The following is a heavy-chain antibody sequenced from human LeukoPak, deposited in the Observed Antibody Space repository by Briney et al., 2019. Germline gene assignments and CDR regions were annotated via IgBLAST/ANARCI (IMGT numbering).Heavy chain of an antibody. CDR1: GYTFTGYY. D-gene: IGHD6-13*01. CDR3: ARVNSSSGSGWFDP. CDR2: INPNSGGT. J-gene: IGHJ5*02. Sequence: ASVKVSCKASGYTFTGYYMHWVRQAPGQGLEWMGWINPNSGGTNYAQKFQGRVTMTRDTSISTAYMELSRLRSDDTAVYYCARVNSSSGSGWFDPWGQGTLVTVSS. V-gene: IGHV1-2*02.